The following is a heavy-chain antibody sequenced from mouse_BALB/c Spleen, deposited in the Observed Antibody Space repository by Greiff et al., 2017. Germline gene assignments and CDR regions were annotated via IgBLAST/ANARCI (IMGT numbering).Heavy chain of an antibody. V-gene: IGHV14-1*02. CDR1: GFNIKDYY. CDR3: ARIYGSGFDY. CDR2: IDPENGNT. D-gene: IGHD1-1*01. Sequence: VQLKQSGAELVRPGALVKLSCKASGFNIKDYYMHWVNQRPEQGLEWIGWIDPENGNTIYDPKFQGKASITADTSSNTAYLQLSSLTSEDTAVYYCARIYGSGFDYWGQGTTLTVSS. J-gene: IGHJ2*01.